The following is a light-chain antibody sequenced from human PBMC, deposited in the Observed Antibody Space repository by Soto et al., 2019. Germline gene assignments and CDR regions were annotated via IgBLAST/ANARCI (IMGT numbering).Light chain of an antibody. CDR2: GAS. V-gene: IGKV3-20*01. CDR1: QSVSSNY. Sequence: EVMLTQSPGTLSLSPGERATLSCRASQSVSSNYLAWYQQKSGQAPRLLIYGASNRATGIPDRLSGSGSGTDFTLSTRRLEPEDFAVYDCQQYDTSPRTFGQGTKVEFK. J-gene: IGKJ1*01. CDR3: QQYDTSPRT.